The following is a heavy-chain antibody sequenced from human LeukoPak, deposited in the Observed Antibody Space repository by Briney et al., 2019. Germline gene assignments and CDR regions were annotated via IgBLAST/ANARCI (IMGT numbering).Heavy chain of an antibody. CDR2: ISPNSGGT. Sequence: ASVKVSCKASGYTFTGYYMHWVRQAPGQGLEWMGWISPNSGGTNYAQKFQGRVSMTRDTSISTAYMELSRLRSDDTAVYYCARGKWGIVATITPFDHWGQGTLVTVSS. V-gene: IGHV1-2*02. J-gene: IGHJ4*02. CDR1: GYTFTGYY. CDR3: ARGKWGIVATITPFDH. D-gene: IGHD5-12*01.